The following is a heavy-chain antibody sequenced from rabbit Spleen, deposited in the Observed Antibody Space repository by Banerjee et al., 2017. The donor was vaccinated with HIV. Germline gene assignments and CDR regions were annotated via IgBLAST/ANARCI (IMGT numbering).Heavy chain of an antibody. CDR2: IAAGSGRFT. V-gene: IGHV1S40*01. D-gene: IGHD8-1*01. J-gene: IGHJ6*01. Sequence: QSLEESGGDLVKPGASLTLTCTASGFSFSSTDFMGWVRQAPGRGLEWIACIAAGSGRFTYYASWAKGRFTISKTSSTTVTLQMTSLTAADTATYFCARDTASSFSSYGMDLWGPGTLVTVS. CDR1: GFSFSSTDF. CDR3: ARDTASSFSSYGMDL.